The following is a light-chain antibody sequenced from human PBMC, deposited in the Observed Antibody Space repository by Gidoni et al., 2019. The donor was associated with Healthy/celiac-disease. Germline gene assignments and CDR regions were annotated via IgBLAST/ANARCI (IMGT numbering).Light chain of an antibody. CDR3: KKYNSAPPLT. CDR2: AAS. Sequence: IQMTQSPSSLSASVVDRVTITCRASQGISNYLAWYQQKPGKVPKLLIYAASTLQSGVPSRFSGSGSGTDFTLTISSLQPEDVATYYCKKYNSAPPLTFGGGTKVEIK. CDR1: QGISNY. J-gene: IGKJ4*01. V-gene: IGKV1-27*01.